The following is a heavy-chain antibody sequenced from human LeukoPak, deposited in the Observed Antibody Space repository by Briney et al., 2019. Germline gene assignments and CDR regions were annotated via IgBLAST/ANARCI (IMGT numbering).Heavy chain of an antibody. D-gene: IGHD3-10*01. V-gene: IGHV4-61*02. Sequence: SQTLSLTCTVSGGSISSGSYYWSWIRQPAGKGLEWIGRTYTSGSTNYNPSLRSRVTISVDTSKNQFSLKLSSVTAADTAVYYCARGRLLWFGELLYPYEFDYWGQGTLVTVSS. CDR1: GGSISSGSYY. CDR2: TYTSGST. J-gene: IGHJ4*02. CDR3: ARGRLLWFGELLYPYEFDY.